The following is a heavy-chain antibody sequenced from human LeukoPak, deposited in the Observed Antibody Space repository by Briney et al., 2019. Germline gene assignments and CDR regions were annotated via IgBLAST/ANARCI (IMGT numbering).Heavy chain of an antibody. CDR1: GGSIISSDYH. CDR3: ARLQYCSGTSCYWFDP. D-gene: IGHD2-2*01. CDR2: ISYSGNT. J-gene: IGHJ5*02. Sequence: SETLSLTCTVSGGSIISSDYHWGWVRQPPGKGLEWIGTISYSGNTDYNPSLKSRVTISVDTSKNQFSLRLSSVTAADTAVYYCARLQYCSGTSCYWFDPWGQGTLVTVSS. V-gene: IGHV4-39*07.